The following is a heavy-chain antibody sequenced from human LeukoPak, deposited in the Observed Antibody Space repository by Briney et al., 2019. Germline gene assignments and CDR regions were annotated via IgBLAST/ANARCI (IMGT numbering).Heavy chain of an antibody. Sequence: SQTLSLTCTVSGGSISSGDYYWSWIRQPPGKGLEWIGYIYYSGSTYYNPSLKSRVTISVDTSKNQFSLKLSSVTAADTAVYYCARDLRWEQRGAFDIWGQGTLVTVSS. D-gene: IGHD1-26*01. V-gene: IGHV4-30-4*08. CDR3: ARDLRWEQRGAFDI. CDR2: IYYSGST. CDR1: GGSISSGDYY. J-gene: IGHJ4*02.